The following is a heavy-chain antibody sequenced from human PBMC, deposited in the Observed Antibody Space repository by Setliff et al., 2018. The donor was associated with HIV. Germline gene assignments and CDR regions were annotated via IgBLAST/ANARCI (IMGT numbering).Heavy chain of an antibody. CDR2: IYTSGST. CDR3: ARISWLGESTPDY. CDR1: GGSISSGSYY. V-gene: IGHV4-61*09. J-gene: IGHJ4*02. Sequence: PSETLSLTCTVSGGSISSGSYYWSWIRQPAGKGLEWIGHIYTSGSTNYNPSLKSRVTISVDRSKNQFSLKLISVTAADTAVYYCARISWLGESTPDYWGQGTLVTVSS. D-gene: IGHD3-10*01.